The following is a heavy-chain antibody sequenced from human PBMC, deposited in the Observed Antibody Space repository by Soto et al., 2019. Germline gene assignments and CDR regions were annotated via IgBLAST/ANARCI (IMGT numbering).Heavy chain of an antibody. CDR1: GFTFSSCA. J-gene: IGHJ4*02. CDR2: ISGSGGST. V-gene: IGHV3-23*01. D-gene: IGHD6-19*01. Sequence: GGSLRLSCAASGFTFSSCAMRWVRQAPWKGLEWASAISGSGGSTYYADSVKGRFTISRDNSKNTLYLQMNSLRAEDTAVYYRAKVVRNGWYRLIFYYWGQGTLVTVSS. CDR3: AKVVRNGWYRLIFYY.